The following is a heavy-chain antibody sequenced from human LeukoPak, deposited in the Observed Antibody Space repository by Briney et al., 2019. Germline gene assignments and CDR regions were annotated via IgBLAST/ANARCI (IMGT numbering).Heavy chain of an antibody. Sequence: GGSLRLSCAASGFTFSYYSMNWVRQAPGEGLEWISYISDSSTTIYYADSVKGRFTVSRDNAKNSLYLQMNSLRAEDTAVYYCARDHGSSSSFDYWGQGSLVTVSS. V-gene: IGHV3-48*01. J-gene: IGHJ4*02. D-gene: IGHD2-15*01. CDR3: ARDHGSSSSFDY. CDR2: ISDSSTTI. CDR1: GFTFSYYS.